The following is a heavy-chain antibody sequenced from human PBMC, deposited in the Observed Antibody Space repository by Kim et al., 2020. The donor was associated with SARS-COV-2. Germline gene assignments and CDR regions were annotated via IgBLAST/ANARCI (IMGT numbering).Heavy chain of an antibody. V-gene: IGHV3-30*18. D-gene: IGHD5-12*01. CDR1: GFSFNNYG. Sequence: GGSLRLSCAASGFSFNNYGMHWVRQAPGKGLEWVALISYEGNKKQYLDSLKGRFTVSRDYSKNTLYLQMNSLTAEDTAVYYCAKQGYIFGLNTYYGMDLWGQGTTVTVSS. CDR2: ISYEGNKK. J-gene: IGHJ6*02. CDR3: AKQGYIFGLNTYYGMDL.